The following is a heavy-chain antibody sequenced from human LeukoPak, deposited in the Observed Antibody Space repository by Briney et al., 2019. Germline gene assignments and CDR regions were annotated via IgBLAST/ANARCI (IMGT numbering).Heavy chain of an antibody. J-gene: IGHJ4*02. CDR2: INSDGSST. CDR3: ARHTYDYVWGSYRLFDY. V-gene: IGHV3-74*01. CDR1: GFTFSSYW. Sequence: GGSLRLSCAASGFTFSSYWMHWVRQAPGKRLVWVSRINSDGSSTSYADSVKGRFTISRDNAKNTLYLQMNSLRAEDTGVYYCARHTYDYVWGSYRLFDYWGQGTLVTVSS. D-gene: IGHD3-16*02.